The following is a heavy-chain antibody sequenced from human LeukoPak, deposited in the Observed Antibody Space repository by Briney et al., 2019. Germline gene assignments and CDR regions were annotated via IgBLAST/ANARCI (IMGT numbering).Heavy chain of an antibody. Sequence: ASVKVSCKASGFTFTSSAMQWVRQARGQRLEWIGWIVVGSGNTNYAQKFQERVTITRDMSTSTAYMELSSLRSEATAVYYCAADLPYYYDSSGYYEWGQGTLVTVSS. V-gene: IGHV1-58*02. CDR3: AADLPYYYDSSGYYE. CDR2: IVVGSGNT. D-gene: IGHD3-22*01. CDR1: GFTFTSSA. J-gene: IGHJ4*02.